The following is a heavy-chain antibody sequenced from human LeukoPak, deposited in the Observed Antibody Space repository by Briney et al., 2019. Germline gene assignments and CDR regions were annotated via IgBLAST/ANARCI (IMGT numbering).Heavy chain of an antibody. D-gene: IGHD3-22*01. CDR1: GDSISSGSYY. J-gene: IGHJ4*02. V-gene: IGHV4-61*02. CDR3: ARVVDCDSSGSIDY. Sequence: SETLSLTCTVSGDSISSGSYYWSWIRQPAGKGLEWIGRIYTSGSTNYNPSLKGRVTISVDTSKNQFSLKLSSVTAADTAVYYCARVVDCDSSGSIDYWGQGTLVTVSS. CDR2: IYTSGST.